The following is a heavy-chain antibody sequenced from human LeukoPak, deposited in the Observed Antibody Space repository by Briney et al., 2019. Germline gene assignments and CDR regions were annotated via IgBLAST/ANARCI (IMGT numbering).Heavy chain of an antibody. Sequence: PGRSLRLSCAASGFTFSSYGMHWVRQAPGKGLEGVAVISYDGSNKYYADSVKGRFTISRDNSKNTPYLQMNSLRAEDTAVYYCARVSGYYYENDFDYWGQGTLVTVSS. CDR2: ISYDGSNK. J-gene: IGHJ4*02. V-gene: IGHV3-30*03. CDR3: ARVSGYYYENDFDY. CDR1: GFTFSSYG. D-gene: IGHD3-22*01.